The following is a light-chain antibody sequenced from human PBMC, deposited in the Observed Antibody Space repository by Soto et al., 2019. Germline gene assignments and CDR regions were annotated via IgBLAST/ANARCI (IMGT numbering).Light chain of an antibody. CDR3: QEYNYWHPIT. V-gene: IGKV3D-15*01. J-gene: IGKJ4*01. CDR2: DAS. CDR1: QSISSY. Sequence: EMVLTHSPGTLSLSPWQRSTQSFRSSQSISSYLAWYQQTPGEAPRLLIYDASNRAIGIPARFSGSGSGTEFTLTITSLQSEDSAVYYCQEYNYWHPITFGGGTKVDIK.